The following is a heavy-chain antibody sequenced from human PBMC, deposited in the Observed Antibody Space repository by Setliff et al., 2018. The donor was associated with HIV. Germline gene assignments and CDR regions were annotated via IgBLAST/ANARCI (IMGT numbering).Heavy chain of an antibody. CDR2: IIPMFGTT. CDR1: GTSFNIYA. D-gene: IGHD3-10*01. Sequence: SVKVSCKASGTSFNIYAISWVRQAPGQGLKWMGGIIPMFGTTDYAQKFQGRITVTTDESTTTAYMELSSLRSEDTAVYYCARYYYARRDGYNSYFDYWGQGTLVTVS. V-gene: IGHV1-69*05. J-gene: IGHJ4*02. CDR3: ARYYYARRDGYNSYFDY.